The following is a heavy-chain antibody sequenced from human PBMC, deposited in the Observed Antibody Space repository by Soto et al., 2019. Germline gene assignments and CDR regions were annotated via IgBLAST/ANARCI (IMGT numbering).Heavy chain of an antibody. V-gene: IGHV3-73*01. CDR1: GFTFSGSA. CDR3: TRDPRNYYDSSGSANWFDP. CDR2: IRSKTNSYAT. Sequence: GSLRLSCAASGFTFSGSAMHWVRQASGKWLEWVGRIRSKTNSYATAYAASVKGRFTISRDDSKNTAYLQMNSLKIEDTAVYYCTRDPRNYYDSSGSANWFDPWGQGTLVTVSS. D-gene: IGHD3-22*01. J-gene: IGHJ5*02.